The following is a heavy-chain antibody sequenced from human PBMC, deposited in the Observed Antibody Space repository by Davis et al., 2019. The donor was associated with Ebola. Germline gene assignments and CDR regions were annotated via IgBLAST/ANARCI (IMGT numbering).Heavy chain of an antibody. J-gene: IGHJ4*02. CDR1: GFTFSSYA. CDR2: ISGSGGST. Sequence: GESLKISCAASGFTFSSYAMSWVRQAPGKGLEWVSAISGSGGSTYYADSVKGRFTISRDNSKNTLYLQMNSLRAEDTAVYYCTTVSPAPNHGSGSYRDYWGQGTLVTVSS. V-gene: IGHV3-23*01. D-gene: IGHD3-10*01. CDR3: TTVSPAPNHGSGSYRDY.